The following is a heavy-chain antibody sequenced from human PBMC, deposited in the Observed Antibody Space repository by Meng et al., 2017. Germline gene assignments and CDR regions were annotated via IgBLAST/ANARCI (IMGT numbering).Heavy chain of an antibody. CDR3: ASAGYSSSWYSFP. J-gene: IGHJ5*02. Sequence: GGGLLGPGGSLRLSCAASGFTFSSYAMSWVSQAPGKGLEWVSSIRSSSSYIYYADSVKGRFTISRDNAKNSLYLQMNSLRAEDTAVYYCASAGYSSSWYSFPWGQGTLVTVSS. D-gene: IGHD6-13*01. V-gene: IGHV3-21*01. CDR2: IRSSSSYI. CDR1: GFTFSSYA.